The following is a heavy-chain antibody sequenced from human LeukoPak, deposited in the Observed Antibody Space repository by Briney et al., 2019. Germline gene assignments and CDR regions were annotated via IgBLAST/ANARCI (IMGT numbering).Heavy chain of an antibody. V-gene: IGHV3-53*01. D-gene: IGHD3-10*01. CDR3: AKHGFGVPEGY. CDR2: IYSDGRT. J-gene: IGHJ4*02. CDR1: GFTVSNKY. Sequence: GGSLRLSCAASGFTVSNKYMTWVRQAPGKGLEWVSLIYSDGRTYYADSVKGRCTISRNNSKNTQYLQMNSLRAEDTAVYYCAKHGFGVPEGYWGQGTLVTVSS.